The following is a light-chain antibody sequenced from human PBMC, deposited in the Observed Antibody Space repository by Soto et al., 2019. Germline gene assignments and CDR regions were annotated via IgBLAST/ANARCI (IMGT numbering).Light chain of an antibody. J-gene: IGLJ2*01. Sequence: QSALTQPASVSGSPGQSITISCTGTSSDVGGYDYVSWYQQHPGKAPKLIIYAVNNRPSGVSSRFSGSKSGNTASLTVSGLLADDEADYYCSSYTGNSTPVIFGGGTKLTVL. CDR2: AVN. CDR1: SSDVGGYDY. CDR3: SSYTGNSTPVI. V-gene: IGLV2-14*01.